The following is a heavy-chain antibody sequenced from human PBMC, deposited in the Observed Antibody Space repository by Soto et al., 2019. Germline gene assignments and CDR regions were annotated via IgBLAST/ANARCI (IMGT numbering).Heavy chain of an antibody. V-gene: IGHV1-69*04. CDR3: ARDSTNYYDSSGSLVGMDV. CDR1: GGTFSSYT. D-gene: IGHD3-22*01. J-gene: IGHJ6*02. Sequence: SVKVACKASGGTFSSYTISWVRQAPGQGLEWMGRIIPILGIANYAQKFQGRVTITADKSTSTAYMELSSLRSEDTAVYYCARDSTNYYDSSGSLVGMDVWGQGTTVTVSS. CDR2: IIPILGIA.